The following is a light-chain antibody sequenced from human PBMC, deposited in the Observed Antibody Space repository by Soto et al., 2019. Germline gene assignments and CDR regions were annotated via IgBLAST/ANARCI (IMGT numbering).Light chain of an antibody. CDR2: KAS. J-gene: IGKJ1*01. V-gene: IGKV1-5*03. CDR1: QSISSG. Sequence: DIQMTQSPSTLSASVGDRVTITCRASQSISSGLAWYQQKPGKAPKLLIYKASSLESGVPSRFSGSGSGREFTLTISSLQPDDFATYCCQQYRTFGQGTKVDIK. CDR3: QQYRT.